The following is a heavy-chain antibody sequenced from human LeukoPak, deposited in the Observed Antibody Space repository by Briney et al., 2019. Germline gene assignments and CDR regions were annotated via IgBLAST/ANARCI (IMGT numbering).Heavy chain of an antibody. CDR3: AKEPPGIGPFDY. CDR2: ISGSGGST. CDR1: GFAVSSNY. D-gene: IGHD6-13*01. J-gene: IGHJ4*02. Sequence: GGSLRLSCAASGFAVSSNYMSWVRQAPGKGLEWVSAISGSGGSTYYADSVKGRFTISRDNSKNTLYLQMNSLRAEDTAVHYCAKEPPGIGPFDYWGQGTLVTVSS. V-gene: IGHV3-23*01.